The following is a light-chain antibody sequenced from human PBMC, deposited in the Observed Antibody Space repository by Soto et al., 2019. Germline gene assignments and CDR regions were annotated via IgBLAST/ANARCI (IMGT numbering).Light chain of an antibody. CDR2: GSS. Sequence: EIVMTQSPATLSVSPGERATLSCRASETISSDLAWYQHTPGQTPKLLIFGSSKRATGIPARFSGSWSGTQFTITISSLKSEDFAVYYCHHYNNFPPSTFGQGTKLEIK. CDR3: HHYNNFPPST. J-gene: IGKJ2*01. CDR1: ETISSD. V-gene: IGKV3D-15*01.